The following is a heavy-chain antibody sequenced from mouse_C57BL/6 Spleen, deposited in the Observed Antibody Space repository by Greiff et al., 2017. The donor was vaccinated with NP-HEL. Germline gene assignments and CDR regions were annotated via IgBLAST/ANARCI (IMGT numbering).Heavy chain of an antibody. J-gene: IGHJ2*01. V-gene: IGHV3-1*01. CDR1: GYSITSGYD. CDR3: AREGDGGNFDY. Sequence: EVQLQQSGPGMVKPSQSLSLTCTVTGYSITSGYDWHWIRHFPGNKLEWMGYISYSGSTNYNPSLKSRISITHDTSKNHFFLKLNSVTTEDTATYYCAREGDGGNFDYWGQGTTLTVSS. CDR2: ISYSGST. D-gene: IGHD3-3*01.